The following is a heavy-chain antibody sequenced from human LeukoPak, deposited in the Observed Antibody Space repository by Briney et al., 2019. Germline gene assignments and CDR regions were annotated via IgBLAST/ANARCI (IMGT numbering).Heavy chain of an antibody. D-gene: IGHD3-10*01. CDR3: AREPPFGELYYEDY. V-gene: IGHV1-8*01. CDR2: MNSNSGNT. CDR1: GYTFTSYD. J-gene: IGHJ4*02. Sequence: ASVKVSCKASGYTFTSYDINWVRQATGQGLEWMGWMNSNSGNTGYAQKFQGRVTMTRNTSISTAYMELSSLRSEDTAVYYCAREPPFGELYYEDYWGQGTLVTVSS.